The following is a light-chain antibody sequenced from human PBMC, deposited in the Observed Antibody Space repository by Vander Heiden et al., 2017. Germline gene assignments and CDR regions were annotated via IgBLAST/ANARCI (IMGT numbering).Light chain of an antibody. V-gene: IGKV3-11*01. CDR1: QSISAD. CDR3: QQRNSWPRT. J-gene: IGKJ2*01. Sequence: EIVLTQSPATLSLSPGERATLFCRASQSISADLAWYQQKPGQAPRLLIYDASHRATGIPARFSVSGSGTDFTLTISNLEPEDFAVYYCQQRNSWPRTFGQGTKVEI. CDR2: DAS.